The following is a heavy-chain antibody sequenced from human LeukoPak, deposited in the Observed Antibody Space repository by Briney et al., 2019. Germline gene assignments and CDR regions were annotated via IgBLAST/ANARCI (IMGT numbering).Heavy chain of an antibody. CDR3: ARRLTQYDCFDP. Sequence: SQTLSLTRAISGDSVFSNSSWNWIRQSPSRGLEWLGRTYYRSTWYNDYAVSVRGRITVNPDTSKNQFSLHLNSVTPEDTAVYYCARRLTQYDCFDPWGQGILVTVSS. CDR2: TYYRSTWYN. J-gene: IGHJ5*02. V-gene: IGHV6-1*01. CDR1: GDSVFSNSS. D-gene: IGHD2-2*01.